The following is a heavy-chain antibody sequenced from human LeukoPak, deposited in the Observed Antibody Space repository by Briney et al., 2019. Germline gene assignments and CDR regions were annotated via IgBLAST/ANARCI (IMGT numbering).Heavy chain of an antibody. D-gene: IGHD6-13*01. V-gene: IGHV4-39*01. CDR2: IYYSGSI. Sequence: SETLSLTCTVSGGSISSSSYYWGWIRQPPGKGLEWIGSIYYSGSIYYNPSLKSRVTTSVDTSKNQFSLKLSSVTAADTAVYYCARQRAAAGKNWFDPWGQGTLVTVSS. CDR3: ARQRAAAGKNWFDP. CDR1: GGSISSSSYY. J-gene: IGHJ5*02.